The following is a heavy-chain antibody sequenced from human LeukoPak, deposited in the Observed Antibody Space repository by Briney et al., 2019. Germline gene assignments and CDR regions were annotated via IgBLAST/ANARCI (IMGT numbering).Heavy chain of an antibody. Sequence: LSLTCAVYGGSFSGYYWSWIRQPPGKGLEWVSYISSSGSTIYYADSVKGRFTISRDNAKNSLYLQMNSLRAEDTAVYYCARAEGNSDYWGQGTLVTVSS. CDR1: GGSFSGYY. CDR2: ISSSGSTI. CDR3: ARAEGNSDY. D-gene: IGHD3-10*01. V-gene: IGHV3-11*04. J-gene: IGHJ4*02.